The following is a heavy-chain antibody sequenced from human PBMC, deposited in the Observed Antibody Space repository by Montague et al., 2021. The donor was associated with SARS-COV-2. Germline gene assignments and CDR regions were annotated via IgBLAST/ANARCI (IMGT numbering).Heavy chain of an antibody. V-gene: IGHV4-34*01. D-gene: IGHD6-6*01. CDR1: GGSFSGYY. CDR2: ANLSGST. J-gene: IGHJ6*04. CDR3: TRVKSTSSWVRHPAPV. Sequence: SETLSLTCAVYGGSFSGYYWSWIRQPPGKGLEWIGEANLSGSTNYNPSLKSRVTISVDTSKNQFSLKLSSVTAADTAVYYCTRVKSTSSWVRHPAPVWGKGTTVTVSS.